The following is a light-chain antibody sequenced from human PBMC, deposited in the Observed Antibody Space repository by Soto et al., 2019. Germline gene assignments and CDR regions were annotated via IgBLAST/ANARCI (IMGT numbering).Light chain of an antibody. CDR2: EVS. V-gene: IGLV2-14*01. J-gene: IGLJ1*01. Sequence: QSALTQSASVSGSPGQSITISCTGTSSDVGGYNYVSWYQQHPGKAPKLMISEVSNRPSGVSNRFSGSKSGNTASLTISGIPAPEAADYHRISYTSGSTLYVFGTGTKATVL. CDR1: SSDVGGYNY. CDR3: ISYTSGSTLYV.